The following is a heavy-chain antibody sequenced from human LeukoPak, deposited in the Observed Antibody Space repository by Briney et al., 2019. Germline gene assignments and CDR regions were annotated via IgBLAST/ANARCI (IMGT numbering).Heavy chain of an antibody. CDR3: AATLTVTTGSAYFGMDV. J-gene: IGHJ6*02. D-gene: IGHD4-17*01. CDR2: IVVGTVNT. V-gene: IGHV1-58*01. Sequence: SVKVSCKASGFTFVTSAVQWVRQARGQRLEWIGWIVVGTVNTNYAQKFQERVTITRDMSTSTAYMELSSLRSEDTAVYYCAATLTVTTGSAYFGMDVWGQGTTVTVSS. CDR1: GFTFVTSA.